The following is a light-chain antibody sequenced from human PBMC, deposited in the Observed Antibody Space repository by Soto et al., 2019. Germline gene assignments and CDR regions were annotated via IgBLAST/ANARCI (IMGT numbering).Light chain of an antibody. Sequence: QSVLTQPPSVSGTPGQRVTISCXXXXXNIGSYTVNWYQQLPGTAPELLIYSNTQRPPGVPDRFSGSKSGTSASLAISGLQSEDEADYYCAAWDDSLNGVVFGGGTQLTVL. J-gene: IGLJ2*01. CDR1: XXNIGSYT. CDR3: AAWDDSLNGVV. CDR2: SNT. V-gene: IGLV1-44*01.